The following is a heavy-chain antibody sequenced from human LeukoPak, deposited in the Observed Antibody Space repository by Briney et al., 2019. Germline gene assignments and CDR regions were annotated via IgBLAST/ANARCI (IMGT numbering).Heavy chain of an antibody. CDR3: ARELFDFDY. D-gene: IGHD3-10*01. V-gene: IGHV3-23*01. Sequence: GCLRLSCVLAGFTPDNIAMAWVRPAPGKGLEWVSEITGSGGSTYYADSGAGRLTLSRGNSKNTLYLQMNSLRAEDTAIYSCARELFDFDYWGQGTLVTVSS. CDR2: ITGSGGST. J-gene: IGHJ4*02. CDR1: GFTPDNIA.